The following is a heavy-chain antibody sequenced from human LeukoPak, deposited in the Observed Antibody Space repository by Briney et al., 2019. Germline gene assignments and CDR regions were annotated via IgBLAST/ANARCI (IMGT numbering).Heavy chain of an antibody. CDR2: IYYSGSS. CDR1: GGSINNGDYY. V-gene: IGHV4-31*03. CDR3: ARDMELRYFDL. D-gene: IGHD1-7*01. J-gene: IGHJ2*01. Sequence: SETLSLTCTVSGGSINNGDYYWSWIRQHPGKGLEWIGYIYYSGSSYYNPSLRSRVTISVDTSKNQFSLKLSSVTAADTAVYYCARDMELRYFDLWGRGTLVTVSS.